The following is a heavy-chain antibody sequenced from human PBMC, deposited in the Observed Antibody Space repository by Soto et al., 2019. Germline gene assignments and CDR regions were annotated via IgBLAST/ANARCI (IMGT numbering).Heavy chain of an antibody. CDR2: ISASNGDT. V-gene: IGHV1-18*01. D-gene: IGHD3-10*01. J-gene: IGHJ6*03. Sequence: QVQLVQSGPEVKKPGASVKVSCKASGYTFTSHGVSWVRQAPGQGLEWMGWISASNGDTNYAQKLPGRVTVSTDTSTRTAYMELRSLRPEDTAVYYCARMLRGSSFDFYHYIDVWGKGTTVTVSS. CDR1: GYTFTSHG. CDR3: ARMLRGSSFDFYHYIDV.